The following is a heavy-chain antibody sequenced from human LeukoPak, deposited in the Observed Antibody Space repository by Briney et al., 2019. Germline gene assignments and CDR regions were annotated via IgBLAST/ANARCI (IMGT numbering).Heavy chain of an antibody. V-gene: IGHV4-59*01. J-gene: IGHJ3*02. D-gene: IGHD3-22*01. CDR1: GGSISSYY. CDR3: ARLYYYDSSGYYSGAFDI. Sequence: SETLSLTCTVSGGSISSYYWSWIRQPPGKGLEWIGYIYYSGSTNHNPSLKSRVTISVDTSKNQFSLKLSSVTAADTAVYYCARLYYYDSSGYYSGAFDIWGQGTMVTVSS. CDR2: IYYSGST.